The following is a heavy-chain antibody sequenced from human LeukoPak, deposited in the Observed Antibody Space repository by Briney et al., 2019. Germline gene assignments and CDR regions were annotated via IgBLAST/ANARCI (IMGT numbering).Heavy chain of an antibody. V-gene: IGHV3-30*03. D-gene: IGHD6-13*01. CDR1: GFTFSSYG. CDR2: ISYDGSNK. J-gene: IGHJ4*02. Sequence: GGSLRLSCAASGFTFSSYGMHWVRQAPGKGLEWVAVISYDGSNKYYADSVKGRFTISRDNSKNTLYLQMNSLRAEDTAVYYCAREGQQPFFDYWGQGTLVTVSS. CDR3: AREGQQPFFDY.